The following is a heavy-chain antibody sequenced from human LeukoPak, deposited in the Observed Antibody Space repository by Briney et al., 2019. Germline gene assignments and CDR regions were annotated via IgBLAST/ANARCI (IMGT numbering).Heavy chain of an antibody. CDR1: GNYW. Sequence: GRSLRLSCAASGNYWMHWVRQVPGKGLVWVSHINSDGSWTSYADSVKGRFTISKDNAKNTVYLQMNSLRAEDTAVYYCVSFYETYWGRGTLVTVSS. V-gene: IGHV3-74*01. D-gene: IGHD2/OR15-2a*01. J-gene: IGHJ4*02. CDR3: VSFYETY. CDR2: INSDGSWT.